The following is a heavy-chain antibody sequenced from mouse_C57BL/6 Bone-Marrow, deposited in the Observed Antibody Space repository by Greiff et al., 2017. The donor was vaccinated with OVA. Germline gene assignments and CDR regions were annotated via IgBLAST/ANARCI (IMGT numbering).Heavy chain of an antibody. CDR2: INPSSGYT. CDR1: GYTFTSYT. V-gene: IGHV1-4*01. CDR3: ARAAQATLDY. J-gene: IGHJ2*01. D-gene: IGHD3-2*02. Sequence: VQLQQSGAKLARPGASVKMSCKASGYTFTSYTMHWVKQRPGQGLEWIGYINPSSGYTKYNQKFKDKATLTADKSSSTAYMQLSSLTSEDSAVYYCARAAQATLDYWGQGTTLTVSS.